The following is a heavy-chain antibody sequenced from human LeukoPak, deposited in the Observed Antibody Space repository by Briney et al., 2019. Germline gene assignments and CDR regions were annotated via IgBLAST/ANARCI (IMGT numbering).Heavy chain of an antibody. Sequence: ASVKVSCKASGYTFTSYGINWVRQATGQGLEWMGWMNPNSGNTGYAQKFQGRVTMTRNTSISTAYMELSSLRSEDTAVYYCARGRRALRIVGAFYWGQGTLVTVSS. V-gene: IGHV1-8*01. J-gene: IGHJ4*02. CDR1: GYTFTSYG. CDR2: MNPNSGNT. D-gene: IGHD1-26*01. CDR3: ARGRRALRIVGAFY.